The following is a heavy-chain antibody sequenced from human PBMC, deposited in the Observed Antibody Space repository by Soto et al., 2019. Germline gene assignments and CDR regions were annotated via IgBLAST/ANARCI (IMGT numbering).Heavy chain of an antibody. D-gene: IGHD6-13*01. CDR3: AKVSSSWYAGFFDL. V-gene: IGHV3-23*01. CDR2: LSDSGDSI. CDR1: GFTFSSHA. Sequence: EVQLLESGGGLVQPGRSLRLSCTASGFTFSSHAMTWVRQAPGKGLEWVSGLSDSGDSIYYADSVKGRFTIYRDNSMNTLDLRMNTLRVEDTAVYYCAKVSSSWYAGFFDLWGQGTLVTVSS. J-gene: IGHJ4*02.